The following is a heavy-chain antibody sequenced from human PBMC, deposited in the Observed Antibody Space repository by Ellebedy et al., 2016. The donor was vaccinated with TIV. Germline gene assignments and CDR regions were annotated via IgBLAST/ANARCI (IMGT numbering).Heavy chain of an antibody. Sequence: GESLKISXAASGFNFGRKLMAWVRQAPGKGLEWVASITGGSSDTYYADSVKGRFTISRDNSKDTLYLQMNSLRAADTALYFCARRGLESYDGFDVWGQGTMVTVSS. D-gene: IGHD3-10*01. J-gene: IGHJ3*01. V-gene: IGHV3-23*01. CDR1: GFNFGRKL. CDR3: ARRGLESYDGFDV. CDR2: ITGGSSDT.